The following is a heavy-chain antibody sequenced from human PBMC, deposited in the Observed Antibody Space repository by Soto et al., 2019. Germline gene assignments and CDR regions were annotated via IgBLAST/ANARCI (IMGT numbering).Heavy chain of an antibody. CDR1: EDSVSSNSAA. CDR2: TYYRSKWYN. Sequence: SQTLSLTCAISEDSVSSNSAACNWIRQSPSRGLEWLGRTYYRSKWYNDYAVSVKSRITINPDTSKNQFSLQLNSVTPEDTAVYYCARGVAVAVERGAFDIWGQGTMVTVSS. CDR3: ARGVAVAVERGAFDI. D-gene: IGHD6-19*01. J-gene: IGHJ3*02. V-gene: IGHV6-1*01.